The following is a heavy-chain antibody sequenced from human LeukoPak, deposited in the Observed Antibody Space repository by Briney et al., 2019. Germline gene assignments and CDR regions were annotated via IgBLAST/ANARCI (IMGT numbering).Heavy chain of an antibody. CDR1: GGTFSSYA. CDR2: MNPNSGNT. CDR3: ARSRGGHDAFDI. D-gene: IGHD3-10*01. J-gene: IGHJ3*02. V-gene: IGHV1-8*02. Sequence: ASVKVSCKASGGTFSSYAINWVRQATGQGLEWMGWMNPNSGNTGYAQKFQGRVTMTRNTSISTAYMELSSLRSEDTAVYYCARSRGGHDAFDIWGQGTMVTVSS.